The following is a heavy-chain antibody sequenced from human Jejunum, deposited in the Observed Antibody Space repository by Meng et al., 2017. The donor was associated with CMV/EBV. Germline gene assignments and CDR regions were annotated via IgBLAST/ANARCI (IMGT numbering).Heavy chain of an antibody. CDR1: GFSLPTTGMG. V-gene: IGHV2-5*02. CDR3: ARGGPVLDF. Sequence: QFTLKESGPTLVKPTQTLTLTCSFSGFSLPTTGMGVGWIRQPPGKALEWLALILWDDDRLYNPSLKTRVTITKDMSTNQVVLTMTNMDPADTGTYYCARGGPVLDFWGQGALVTVSS. CDR2: ILWDDDR. J-gene: IGHJ4*02.